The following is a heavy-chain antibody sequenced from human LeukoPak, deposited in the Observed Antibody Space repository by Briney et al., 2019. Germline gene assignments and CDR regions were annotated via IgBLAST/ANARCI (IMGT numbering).Heavy chain of an antibody. CDR2: ISAYNGNT. V-gene: IGHV1-18*01. D-gene: IGHD4-11*01. Sequence: ASVKVSCKASGGTFSSYAISWVRQAPGQGLEWMGWISAYNGNTNYAQKLQGRVTMTTDTSTSTAYMELRSLRSDDTAVYYCARAEGADYSNYISRYYYYYMDVWGKGTTVTVSS. J-gene: IGHJ6*03. CDR3: ARAEGADYSNYISRYYYYYMDV. CDR1: GGTFSSYA.